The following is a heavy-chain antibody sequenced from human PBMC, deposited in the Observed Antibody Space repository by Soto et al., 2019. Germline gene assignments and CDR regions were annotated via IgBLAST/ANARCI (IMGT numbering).Heavy chain of an antibody. CDR1: GGSISSGGYY. J-gene: IGHJ4*02. Sequence: SETLSLTCTVSGGSISSGGYYWSWIRQHPGKGLEWIGYIYYSGSTYYNPSLKSRVTISVDTSKNQFSLKLSSVTAADTAVYYCARIYYYDSSGYFDYWGQGTLVTVPS. CDR3: ARIYYYDSSGYFDY. V-gene: IGHV4-31*03. CDR2: IYYSGST. D-gene: IGHD3-22*01.